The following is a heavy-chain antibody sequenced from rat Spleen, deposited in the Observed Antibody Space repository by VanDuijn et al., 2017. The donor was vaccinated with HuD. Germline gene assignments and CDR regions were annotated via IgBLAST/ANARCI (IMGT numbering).Heavy chain of an antibody. V-gene: IGHV3-3*01. Sequence: EVQLQESGPGLVKPSQSLSLTCSVTGHSITSSYRWNWIRKFPGNKLEWMGYINNAGSTNYNPSLKSRISITRDTSKNQFFLQVNSVTTEDTATYYCARSDGTHYYLPFANWGQGTVVTVSS. J-gene: IGHJ3*01. D-gene: IGHD1-12*02. CDR2: INNAGST. CDR3: ARSDGTHYYLPFAN. CDR1: GHSITSSYR.